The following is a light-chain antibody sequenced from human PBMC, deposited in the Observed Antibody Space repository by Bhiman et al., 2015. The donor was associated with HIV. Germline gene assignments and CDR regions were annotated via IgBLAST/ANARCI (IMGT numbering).Light chain of an antibody. CDR1: SSNIGAGYD. V-gene: IGLV1-40*01. CDR2: GNS. Sequence: QSVLTQPPSVSGAPGQRVTISCTGSSSNIGAGYDVHWYQQLPGRAPKLLISGNSNRPSGVPDRFSGSKSGTSASLAITGLQAEDEADYYCQSYDSRLTEVFGTGTKVHRP. CDR3: QSYDSRLTEV. J-gene: IGLJ1*01.